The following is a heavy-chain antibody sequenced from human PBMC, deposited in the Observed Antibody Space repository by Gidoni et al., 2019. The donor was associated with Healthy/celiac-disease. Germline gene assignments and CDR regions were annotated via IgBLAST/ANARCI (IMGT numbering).Heavy chain of an antibody. J-gene: IGHJ2*01. V-gene: IGHV1-69*01. CDR3: ARKGSGSPDWYFDL. CDR2: IIPIFVTA. CDR1: VGTFSSYA. D-gene: IGHD1-26*01. Sequence: QVPLVQSGAEVKKPGSSVKVPCTASVGTFSSYAISWVRQAPGQGLEWMGGIIPIFVTANYAQKFQGRVTITADESTSTAYLELSSLRSEDTAVYYCARKGSGSPDWYFDLWGRGTLVTVSS.